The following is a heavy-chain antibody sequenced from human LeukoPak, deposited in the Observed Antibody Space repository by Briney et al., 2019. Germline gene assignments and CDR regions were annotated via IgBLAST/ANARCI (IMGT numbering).Heavy chain of an antibody. CDR3: ATAFLGPYAFDI. Sequence: ASVKVSCKASGYNFRGYYIHWVRQAPGLGLEWMGWIDPHNGDTNYAQEFPGRVTMTSDTSLGTAYMEMTTLSSDDTAVYYCATAFLGPYAFDIWGQGTMVTVSS. V-gene: IGHV1-2*02. D-gene: IGHD2/OR15-2a*01. J-gene: IGHJ3*02. CDR1: GYNFRGYY. CDR2: IDPHNGDT.